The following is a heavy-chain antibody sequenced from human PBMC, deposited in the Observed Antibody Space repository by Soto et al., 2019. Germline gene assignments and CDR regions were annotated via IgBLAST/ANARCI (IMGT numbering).Heavy chain of an antibody. CDR3: AREPLT. CDR2: IYYSGST. Sequence: VQLQEAGPGLVKPLQTLSLTCPVSGGFISSGGFYLNWARPHPGKGLEWIGYIYYSGSTYYHPSLKSRVTISVDTSKNQFSLKLSSVTAADTAVYYCAREPLTWGQGTLVTVSS. CDR1: GGFISSGGFY. V-gene: IGHV4-31*03. J-gene: IGHJ4*02.